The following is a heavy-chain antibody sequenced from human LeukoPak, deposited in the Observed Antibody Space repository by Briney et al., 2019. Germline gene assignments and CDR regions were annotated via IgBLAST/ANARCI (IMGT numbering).Heavy chain of an antibody. V-gene: IGHV1-2*02. Sequence: ASVKVSCKASGYRFSDNYVHWVRQAPGQGLEHMGWINPNSGDTHFSQRFKGRVTMTTDTSINTAYMEMRKLRSDDTAVYYCARGKDDSTGHYDAFDIWGHGTMVTVSS. J-gene: IGHJ3*02. CDR2: INPNSGDT. CDR3: ARGKDDSTGHYDAFDI. CDR1: GYRFSDNY. D-gene: IGHD3-22*01.